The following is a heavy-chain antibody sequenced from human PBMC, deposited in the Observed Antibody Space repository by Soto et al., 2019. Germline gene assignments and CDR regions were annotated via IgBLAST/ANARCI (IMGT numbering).Heavy chain of an antibody. CDR1: GDSMNNFY. V-gene: IGHV4-59*01. CDR2: IFYTGST. J-gene: IGHJ4*02. D-gene: IGHD6-13*01. Sequence: SEPLSLTFTVSGDSMNNFYWSWIRQPPGKTLEWIGNIFYTGSTTYNPPLESRITMSVDTSKTQFSLRLSSVSAADTAVYFCAKYRRTAAEGYTLDYWGRGTLVTVSS. CDR3: AKYRRTAAEGYTLDY.